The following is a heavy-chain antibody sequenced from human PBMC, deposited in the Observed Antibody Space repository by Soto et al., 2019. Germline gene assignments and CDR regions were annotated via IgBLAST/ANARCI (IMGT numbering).Heavy chain of an antibody. CDR2: ISASGGST. J-gene: IGHJ5*02. V-gene: IGHV3-23*01. D-gene: IGHD3-16*02. CDR3: AKDYDYVWGSYRPFWFDP. CDR1: GFTFSSYA. Sequence: GGSLRLSCAASGFTFSSYAMSWVRQAPGKGLEWVSAISASGGSTYYADSVKGHFTISRDNSKNTLYLQMNSLRAEDTAVYYCAKDYDYVWGSYRPFWFDPWGQGTLVTVSS.